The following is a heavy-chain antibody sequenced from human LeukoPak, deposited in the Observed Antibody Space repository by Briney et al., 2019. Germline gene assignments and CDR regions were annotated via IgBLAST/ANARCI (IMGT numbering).Heavy chain of an antibody. Sequence: GGSLRLSCAASGFTFRNFWMHWVRRAPGRGLVWVSRINTDGSSTNYAASVKGRFTISRDNAKNTLYLQMNSLRAEDTAVYYCARDSAYCGGDCYSFDYWGQGTLVTVSS. CDR2: INTDGSST. J-gene: IGHJ4*02. CDR3: ARDSAYCGGDCYSFDY. D-gene: IGHD2-21*02. V-gene: IGHV3-74*01. CDR1: GFTFRNFW.